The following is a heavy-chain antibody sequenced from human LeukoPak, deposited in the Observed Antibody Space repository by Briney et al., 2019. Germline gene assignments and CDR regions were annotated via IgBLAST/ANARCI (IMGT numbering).Heavy chain of an antibody. CDR1: GFTVITNY. CDR3: AGTTKGY. CDR2: IYSDGST. Sequence: GGSLRLSCAASGFTVITNYMSWVRQAPGKGLEWVSVIYSDGSTYYADSVKGRFTISRDNAKNSLYLQMNSLRAEDTAVYYCAGTTKGYWGQGTLVTVSS. V-gene: IGHV3-66*01. J-gene: IGHJ4*02. D-gene: IGHD4-17*01.